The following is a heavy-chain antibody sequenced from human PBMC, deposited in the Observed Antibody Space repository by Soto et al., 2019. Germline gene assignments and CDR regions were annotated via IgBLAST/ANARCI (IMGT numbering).Heavy chain of an antibody. J-gene: IGHJ4*02. CDR1: GFTFSSYT. CDR3: ARDGSGAAANPYFDY. D-gene: IGHD2-2*01. Sequence: PGGSLRLSCAASGFTFSSYTMHWVRQAPGKELEWVSSISTSSTYRYIADSVTGRFTISRDNAQNSLYLQMTSLRAEDTAVYYCARDGSGAAANPYFDYWGQGTLVTVSS. V-gene: IGHV3-21*04. CDR2: ISTSSTYR.